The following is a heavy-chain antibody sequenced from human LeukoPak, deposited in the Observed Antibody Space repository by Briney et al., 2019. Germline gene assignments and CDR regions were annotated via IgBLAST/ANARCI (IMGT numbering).Heavy chain of an antibody. CDR3: AGRTGFIIKD. V-gene: IGHV3-7*03. Sequence: GGSLRLSCVASGFTFSLYWMNWVRRAPGKGLEWAANIKQDGSEKNYVDSVKGRFTISRDNGKNSLYLQMNNLRVEDTAMYYCAGRTGFIIKDWGQGTLVTVSS. CDR2: IKQDGSEK. J-gene: IGHJ4*02. CDR1: GFTFSLYW. D-gene: IGHD3-9*01.